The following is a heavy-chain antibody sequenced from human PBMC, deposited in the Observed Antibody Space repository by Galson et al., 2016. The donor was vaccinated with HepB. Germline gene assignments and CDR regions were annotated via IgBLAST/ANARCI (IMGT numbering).Heavy chain of an antibody. Sequence: SETLSLTCTVSGGSVSSGSNYWTWIRQPPGKGLEWIGFIYYSGTTNYNPSLKGRVTMSVDTSKNQFSLKLSSVTAADTAVYYCARAPFGVVIVWFDPWGQGTLVTVSS. J-gene: IGHJ5*02. D-gene: IGHD3-3*01. V-gene: IGHV4-61*01. CDR2: IYYSGTT. CDR1: GGSVSSGSNY. CDR3: ARAPFGVVIVWFDP.